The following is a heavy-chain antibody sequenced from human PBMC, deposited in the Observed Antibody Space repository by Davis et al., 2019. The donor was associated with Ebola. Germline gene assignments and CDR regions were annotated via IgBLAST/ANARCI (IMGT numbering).Heavy chain of an antibody. CDR3: ASPSRSGYCPNGVCYRGEDY. D-gene: IGHD2-8*01. CDR1: GFTFSTFG. CDR2: IRFDGSEK. Sequence: GESLKISCSASGFTFSTFGMFWVRQAPGKGLEWVAFIRFDGSEKYYADSVKGRFTISRDNSKNTLYLQMNSLRVEDTAVYYCASPSRSGYCPNGVCYRGEDYWGQGTLVTVSS. V-gene: IGHV3-30*02. J-gene: IGHJ4*02.